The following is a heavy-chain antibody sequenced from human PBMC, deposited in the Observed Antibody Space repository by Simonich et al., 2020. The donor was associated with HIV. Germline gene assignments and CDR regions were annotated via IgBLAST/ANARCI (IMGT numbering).Heavy chain of an antibody. CDR2: IWYDGSNK. Sequence: VQLVESGGGLVQPGGSLRLSCAASGFTFSGYGLHWVRQAPGKGLEWVAVIWYDGSNKYYADSVKGRFTISRDNSKNTLYLQMNSLRAEDTAMYYCAKDPGGWSFDYWGQGTLVTVSS. J-gene: IGHJ4*02. CDR1: GFTFSGYG. V-gene: IGHV3-30*02. CDR3: AKDPGGWSFDY. D-gene: IGHD3-16*01.